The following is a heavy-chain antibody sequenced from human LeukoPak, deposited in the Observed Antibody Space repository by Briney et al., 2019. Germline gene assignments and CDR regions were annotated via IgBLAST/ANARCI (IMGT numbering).Heavy chain of an antibody. V-gene: IGHV3-7*01. Sequence: SGGSLRLSCEASGSTFSGNWMSWVRQAPGKGLEWVASINPDGSQKLYVDSVKGRSTISRDNTKSSLYLQMNSLGAEDTAVYYCAKLLGTATTYDSWGQGTRVTVSS. CDR2: INPDGSQK. CDR1: GSTFSGNW. J-gene: IGHJ4*02. D-gene: IGHD2/OR15-2a*01. CDR3: AKLLGTATTYDS.